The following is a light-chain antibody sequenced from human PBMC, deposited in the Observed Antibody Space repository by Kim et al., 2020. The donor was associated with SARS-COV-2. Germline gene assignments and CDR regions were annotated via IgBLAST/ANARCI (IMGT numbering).Light chain of an antibody. CDR1: QTISPW. CDR2: KTS. V-gene: IGKV1-5*03. Sequence: DIQMTQSPSTLSASVGDRVTITCRASQTISPWLAWYQQKPGKAPKLLIYKTSNLESGVPSRFSGSGSETEFTLTISSLQPDDLATYFCLEYHTYFFGQGTKVDIK. J-gene: IGKJ1*01. CDR3: LEYHTYF.